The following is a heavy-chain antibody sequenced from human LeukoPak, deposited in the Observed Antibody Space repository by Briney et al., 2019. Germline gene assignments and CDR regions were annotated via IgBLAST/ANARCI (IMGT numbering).Heavy chain of an antibody. Sequence: RSGGSLRLSCAASGFTFSSYAMSWVRQAPGKGLEWVSAISGSGGSTYYADSVKGRFTISRDNSKNTLYLQMNSLRAEDTAVYYCAKDVLLRGSYLFDYWGQGTLVTVSS. CDR2: ISGSGGST. J-gene: IGHJ4*02. V-gene: IGHV3-23*01. CDR1: GFTFSSYA. CDR3: AKDVLLRGSYLFDY. D-gene: IGHD3-16*02.